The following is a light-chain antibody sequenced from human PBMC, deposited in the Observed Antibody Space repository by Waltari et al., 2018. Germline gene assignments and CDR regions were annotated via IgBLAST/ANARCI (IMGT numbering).Light chain of an antibody. Sequence: EIALTQSPGTLSLSPGERATLSCRASHTLSGRWLTWYQLKPGQAPRLLIYGASSRATGIPVRFSGSGSGTDFTLTISRLEPEDSAVYYCQQYDGSSVTFGGGTKVEVK. V-gene: IGKV3-20*01. CDR1: HTLSGRW. J-gene: IGKJ4*01. CDR2: GAS. CDR3: QQYDGSSVT.